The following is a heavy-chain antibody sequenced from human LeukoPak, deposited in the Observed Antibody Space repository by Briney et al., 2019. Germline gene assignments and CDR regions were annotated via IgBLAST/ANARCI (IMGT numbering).Heavy chain of an antibody. CDR3: ARLVEMATILYFDY. V-gene: IGHV4-61*02. J-gene: IGHJ4*02. CDR2: IYTSGST. D-gene: IGHD5-24*01. CDR1: GGSISNGSYY. Sequence: PSQTLSLTCTVSGGSISNGSYYWSWIRQPAGKGLEWIGRIYTSGSTNYNPSLKSRVTISVDTSKNQFSLKLSSVTAADTAVYYCARLVEMATILYFDYWGQGTLVTVSS.